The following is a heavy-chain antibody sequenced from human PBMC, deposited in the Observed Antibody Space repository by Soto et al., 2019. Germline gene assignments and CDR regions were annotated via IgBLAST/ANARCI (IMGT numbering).Heavy chain of an antibody. D-gene: IGHD2-15*01. V-gene: IGHV4-30-4*01. J-gene: IGHJ5*02. CDR1: GGSISSGDYY. Sequence: QVQLQESGPGLVKPSQTLSLTCTVSGGSISSGDYYWSWIRQPPGKGLEWIGYIYYSGSTYYNPSLKSRVTISVDTSKNQFSLKLGSVTAADTAVYYCAREEGGYCSGGSCGRGGFDPWGQGTLVTVSS. CDR3: AREEGGYCSGGSCGRGGFDP. CDR2: IYYSGST.